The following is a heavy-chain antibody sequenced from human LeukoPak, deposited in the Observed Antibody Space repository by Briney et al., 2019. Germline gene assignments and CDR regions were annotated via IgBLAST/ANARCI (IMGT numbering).Heavy chain of an antibody. CDR2: IFTRGST. CDR3: ARHPNRYSYGSFDY. V-gene: IGHV4-4*07. Sequence: SETLSLTCTVSGGSISNYYWSWIRQPAGKGLEWIGRIFTRGSTNYTPSLKSRVTMSVDTSKNQFSLKLSSVTAADTAVYYCARHPNRYSYGSFDYWGQGTLVTVSS. CDR1: GGSISNYY. J-gene: IGHJ4*02. D-gene: IGHD5-18*01.